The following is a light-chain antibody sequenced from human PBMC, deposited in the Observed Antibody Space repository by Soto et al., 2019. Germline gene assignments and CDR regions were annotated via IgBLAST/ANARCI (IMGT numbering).Light chain of an antibody. J-gene: IGKJ5*01. Sequence: DIVLPQSPGTLSLSPGEGATLSCRASQTIRYNYLAWYQQRPGQAPRLLIYDASSRATGVPDRFSGSGSGTDFTLTISRLEPEDFAVYSCQQYDGSSITFGQGTRLEI. V-gene: IGKV3-20*01. CDR3: QQYDGSSIT. CDR2: DAS. CDR1: QTIRYNY.